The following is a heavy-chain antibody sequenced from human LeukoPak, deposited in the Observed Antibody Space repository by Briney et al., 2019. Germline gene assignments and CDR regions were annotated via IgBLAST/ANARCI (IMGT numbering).Heavy chain of an antibody. J-gene: IGHJ6*02. D-gene: IGHD2-15*01. CDR3: VRGGSPAKTPYYYYGMDV. CDR1: GGTFSSYA. V-gene: IGHV1-69*13. CDR2: IIPIFGTA. Sequence: ASVKVSCKASGGTFSSYAISWVRQAPGQGLEWMGGIIPIFGTANYAQKFQGRVTITADESTSTAYMELSSLRSEDTAVYYCVRGGSPAKTPYYYYGMDVWGQGTTVTVSS.